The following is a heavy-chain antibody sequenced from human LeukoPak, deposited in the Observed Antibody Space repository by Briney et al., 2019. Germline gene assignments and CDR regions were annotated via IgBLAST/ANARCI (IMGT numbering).Heavy chain of an antibody. CDR3: AKDIGGRPEGVDY. J-gene: IGHJ4*02. Sequence: GGSLRLSCAASGFTFSSYSMNWVRQAPGKGLEWVSGISWNSGSTGYADSVKGRFTISRDNAKNSLYLQMNSLRAEDTALYYCAKDIGGRPEGVDYWGQGTLVTVSS. V-gene: IGHV3-9*01. CDR1: GFTFSSYS. CDR2: ISWNSGST.